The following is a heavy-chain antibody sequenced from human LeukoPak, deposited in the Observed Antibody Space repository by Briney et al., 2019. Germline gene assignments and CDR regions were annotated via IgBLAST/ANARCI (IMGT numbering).Heavy chain of an antibody. CDR3: AKDGGSHLFDY. CDR2: ISDSGST. D-gene: IGHD1-26*01. CDR1: GGSMNNYY. J-gene: IGHJ4*02. Sequence: SETLSLTCTVSGGSMNNYYWSWIRQAPGKGLEWIGYISDSGSTNYNPSLGSRVTISVDTSKNQFSLKLTSVTAADTALYYCAKDGGSHLFDYWGQGALVTVSS. V-gene: IGHV4-59*01.